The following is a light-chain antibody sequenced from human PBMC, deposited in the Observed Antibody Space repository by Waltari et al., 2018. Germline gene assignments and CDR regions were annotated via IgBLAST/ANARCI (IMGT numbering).Light chain of an antibody. CDR1: QSVSRA. Sequence: EIVLTQSPGTLSLSPGERATLSCRASQSVSRALAWYQHKPGQAPRLLIYGGTRATGIPDRFSGSVYGTDFSLTISRLEPEDFAVYYCQHYVRLPATFGQGTKVEIK. CDR3: QHYVRLPAT. V-gene: IGKV3-20*01. CDR2: GGT. J-gene: IGKJ1*01.